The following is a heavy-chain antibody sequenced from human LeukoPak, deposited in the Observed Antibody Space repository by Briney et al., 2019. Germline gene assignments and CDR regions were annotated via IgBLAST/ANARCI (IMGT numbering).Heavy chain of an antibody. D-gene: IGHD2-2*01. CDR2: VSPDGVST. J-gene: IGHJ4*02. CDR1: GFTFSTYW. Sequence: GGSLRLSCAASGFTFSTYWMHWVRQAPGERLVWVSDVSPDGVSTAYADSVKGRFTISRDNAENTLYLQMNSLRAEDTAVYYCTRTLCSSTSNCFDYWGQGTLVAVSS. CDR3: TRTLCSSTSNCFDY. V-gene: IGHV3-74*01.